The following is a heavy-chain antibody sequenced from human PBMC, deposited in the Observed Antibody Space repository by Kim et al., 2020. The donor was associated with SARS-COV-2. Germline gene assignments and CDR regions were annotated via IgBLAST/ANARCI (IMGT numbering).Heavy chain of an antibody. CDR1: GDSISNSFYY. V-gene: IGHV4-39*01. CDR3: ARLPHDSSGYIDS. J-gene: IGHJ4*02. CDR2: IYHSVST. D-gene: IGHD3-22*01. Sequence: SETLSLTCTVSGDSISNSFYYWGWIRQPPGKGLEWIGSIYHSVSTYDNPSLKSRVTISVDTSKNQFSLKLSSVTAGDTAVYYCARLPHDSSGYIDSWGQGTLVTVSS.